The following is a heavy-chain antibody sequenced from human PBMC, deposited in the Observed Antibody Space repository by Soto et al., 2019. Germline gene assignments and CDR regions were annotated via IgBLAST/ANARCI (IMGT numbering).Heavy chain of an antibody. D-gene: IGHD1-26*01. CDR1: GYTFTSYG. CDR2: ISAYNGNT. J-gene: IGHJ4*02. Sequence: GASVKVSCKASGYTFTSYGISWVRQAPGQGLEWMGWISAYNGNTNYAQKLQGRVTMTTDTSTSTAYMELSSLRSEDTAVYYCARDLGNTEISEFDFWGQGTLVTVSS. CDR3: ARDLGNTEISEFDF. V-gene: IGHV1-18*01.